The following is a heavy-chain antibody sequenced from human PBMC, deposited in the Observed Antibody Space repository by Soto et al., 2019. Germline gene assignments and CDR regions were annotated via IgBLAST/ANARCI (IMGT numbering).Heavy chain of an antibody. J-gene: IGHJ3*01. CDR1: GDSISNSRW. D-gene: IGHD6-19*01. V-gene: IGHV4-4*02. CDR3: AYSTGWYRHDV. CDR2: ICHSGDT. Sequence: QVQLQESGPGLVKPSGTLSLTCAVSGDSISNSRWWTWVRQPPGKGLEWIGDICHSGDTNHNPSLKSRVFISVDKSQNQFSLKVSSVTAADTAVYYCAYSTGWYRHDVWGQGTLVTVSS.